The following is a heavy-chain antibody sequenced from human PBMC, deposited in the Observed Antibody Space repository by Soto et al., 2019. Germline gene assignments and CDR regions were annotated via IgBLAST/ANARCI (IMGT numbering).Heavy chain of an antibody. CDR2: INHSGST. V-gene: IGHV4-34*01. J-gene: IGHJ4*02. Sequence: SETLSLTCAVYGGSFSGYYWSWIRQPPGKGLEWIGEINHSGSTNYNPSLKSRVTISVDTSKNQFSLKLSSVTAADTAVYYCARGSPFFAPVAGTVHFDYWGQGTLVTVSS. D-gene: IGHD6-19*01. CDR1: GGSFSGYY. CDR3: ARGSPFFAPVAGTVHFDY.